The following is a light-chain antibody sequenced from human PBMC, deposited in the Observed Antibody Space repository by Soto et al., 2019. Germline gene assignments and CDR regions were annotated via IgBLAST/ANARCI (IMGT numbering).Light chain of an antibody. V-gene: IGLV2-14*03. Sequence: QPVLTQPDCLSWSPGQSITISCTVTSSDISAHYDLSLFQQQPGKVAKRLIYSVSDRPSGISTRFSGSLFGNMASLTISGLQDEDEADSYCFSYTGDLTPYVFGTGTKVTV. CDR2: SVS. CDR1: SSDISAHYD. J-gene: IGLJ1*01. CDR3: FSYTGDLTPYV.